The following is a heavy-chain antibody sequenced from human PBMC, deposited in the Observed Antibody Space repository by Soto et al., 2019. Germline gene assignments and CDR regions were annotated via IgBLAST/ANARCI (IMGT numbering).Heavy chain of an antibody. CDR3: ARGARGAVAGTYSFDH. D-gene: IGHD6-19*01. CDR1: GFTFSSYA. Sequence: EVQLVESGGGLVQPGGSLRLSCAASGFTFSSYAMYWVRQAPGKGLEYVSAISSNGGSTSYANSVKGRFTISRDNSKNTLYLQMGSLRAEDMAVYYCARGARGAVAGTYSFDHWGQGTLVTVSS. J-gene: IGHJ4*02. CDR2: ISSNGGST. V-gene: IGHV3-64*01.